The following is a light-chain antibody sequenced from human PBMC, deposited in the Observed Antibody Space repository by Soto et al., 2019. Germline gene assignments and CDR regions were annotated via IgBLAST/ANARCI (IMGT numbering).Light chain of an antibody. CDR3: QQRSNWPPT. J-gene: IGKJ4*01. Sequence: DIVLTQSPATLSLSPGERATLSCRASQSVSTYLAWYQQKPGQAPRLLIHDTSNRATGIPARFSGSGSGTDFTLTISSLEPEDFEVYYCQQRSNWPPTFGGGTKVEIK. V-gene: IGKV3-11*01. CDR1: QSVSTY. CDR2: DTS.